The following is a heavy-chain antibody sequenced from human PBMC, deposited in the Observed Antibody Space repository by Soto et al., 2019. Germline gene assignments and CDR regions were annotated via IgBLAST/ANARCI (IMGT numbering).Heavy chain of an antibody. CDR2: ISSSGSTI. Sequence: GGFLRLSCAASGFTFSSYEMNWVRQAPGKGLEWVSYISSSGSTIYYADSVKGRFTISRDNAKNSLYLQMNSLRAEDTAVYYCAREDPVGATSTFDYWGQGTLVTVSS. CDR1: GFTFSSYE. CDR3: AREDPVGATSTFDY. V-gene: IGHV3-48*03. J-gene: IGHJ4*02. D-gene: IGHD1-26*01.